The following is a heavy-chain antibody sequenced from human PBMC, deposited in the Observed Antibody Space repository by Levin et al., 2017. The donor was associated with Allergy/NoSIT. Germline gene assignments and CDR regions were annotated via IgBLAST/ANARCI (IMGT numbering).Heavy chain of an antibody. D-gene: IGHD1-14*01. CDR2: IRSKANSYAT. V-gene: IGHV3-73*01. Sequence: GGSLRLSCAASGFTFSGSAMHWVRQASGKGLEWVGRIRSKANSYATAYAASVKGRFTISRDDSKNTAYLQMNSLKTEDTAVYYCTTTIGTLDYWGQGTLVTVSS. J-gene: IGHJ4*02. CDR1: GFTFSGSA. CDR3: TTTIGTLDY.